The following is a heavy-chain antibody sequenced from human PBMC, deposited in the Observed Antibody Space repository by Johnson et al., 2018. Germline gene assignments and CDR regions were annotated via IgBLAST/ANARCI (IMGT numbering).Heavy chain of an antibody. CDR3: AKDHTPLSTVTPYDAFDI. V-gene: IGHV3-30*18. Sequence: QVQLQESGGGVVQPGRSLRLSCAASGFTFSRYGMHWVRQAPGKGLEWVAVISYDGSNKYYADSVKGRFTISRDNSKNTLYLQMNSLRAEDTAVYYCAKDHTPLSTVTPYDAFDIWGQGTMVTVSS. CDR2: ISYDGSNK. J-gene: IGHJ3*02. CDR1: GFTFSRYG. D-gene: IGHD4-17*01.